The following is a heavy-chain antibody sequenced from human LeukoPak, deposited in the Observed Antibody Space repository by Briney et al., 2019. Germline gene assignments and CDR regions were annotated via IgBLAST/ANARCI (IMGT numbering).Heavy chain of an antibody. CDR3: AVHKTMVGAVDY. D-gene: IGHD3-10*02. V-gene: IGHV4-59*01. J-gene: IGHJ4*02. CDR2: IYYSGST. Sequence: SSETLSLTCTVSGGSISSYYWSWIRQPPGKGLEWIGYIYYSGSTNYNPSLKSRVTISVDTSKNQFSLKLSSVTAADTAVYYCAVHKTMVGAVDYWGQGTLVTVSS. CDR1: GGSISSYY.